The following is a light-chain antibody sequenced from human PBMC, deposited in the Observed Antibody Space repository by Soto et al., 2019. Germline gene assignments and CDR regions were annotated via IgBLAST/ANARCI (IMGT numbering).Light chain of an antibody. Sequence: DIVMTQSPDSLAVSLGERATINCKSSQSVLTYSNSKNFLAWYQQKPGQPPKLLIYCASARESGVPDRFSGSGSRTDFTLTISSLRAEDVAVYYCQQYYTTPFTFGGGTKVEIK. J-gene: IGKJ4*01. CDR3: QQYYTTPFT. CDR2: CAS. V-gene: IGKV4-1*01. CDR1: QSVLTYSNSKNF.